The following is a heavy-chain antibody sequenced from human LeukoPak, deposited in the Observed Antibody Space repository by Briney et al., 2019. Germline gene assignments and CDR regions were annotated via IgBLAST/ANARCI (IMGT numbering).Heavy chain of an antibody. CDR3: ARDVLSEQLASGHFDY. CDR1: GFTFDDHG. V-gene: IGHV3-20*04. CDR2: INWNGGST. Sequence: GGSLRLSCAASGFTFDDHGMSWVRQAPGKGLEWVSGINWNGGSTGYADSVKGRFTISRDNAKNSLYLQMNSLRAEDTALYYCARDVLSEQLASGHFDYWGQGTLVTVSS. J-gene: IGHJ4*02. D-gene: IGHD6-13*01.